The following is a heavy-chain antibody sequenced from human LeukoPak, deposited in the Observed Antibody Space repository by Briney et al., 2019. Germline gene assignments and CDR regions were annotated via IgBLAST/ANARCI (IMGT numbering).Heavy chain of an antibody. CDR3: ANLPTYYYDSSGQLWNY. CDR1: GFTFSTYP. V-gene: IGHV3-23*01. D-gene: IGHD3-22*01. CDR2: IGTSAGST. J-gene: IGHJ4*02. Sequence: GGPLRLSCTASGFTFSTYPMSWVRQAPGKGLEWVSAIGTSAGSTYYADSVKGRFTISRDNSKNTLYLQMNSLSAEDTAVYYCANLPTYYYDSSGQLWNYWGQGTLVTVSS.